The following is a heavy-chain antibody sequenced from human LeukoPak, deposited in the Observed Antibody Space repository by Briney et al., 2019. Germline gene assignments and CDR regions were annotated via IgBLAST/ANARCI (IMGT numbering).Heavy chain of an antibody. V-gene: IGHV5-10-1*01. D-gene: IGHD6-13*01. CDR1: GYSFTGYW. CDR3: ARQRSSWYSV. CDR2: IDPSDSYT. J-gene: IGHJ4*02. Sequence: GESLKISCKGSGYSFTGYWISWVRQMPGKGLEWMGRIDPSDSYTNYSPSFQGHVTISADKSISTAYLQWSSLKASDTAMYYCARQRSSWYSVWGQGTLVTVSS.